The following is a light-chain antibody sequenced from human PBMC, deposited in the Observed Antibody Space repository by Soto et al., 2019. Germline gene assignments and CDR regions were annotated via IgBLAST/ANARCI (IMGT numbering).Light chain of an antibody. CDR3: QQYNKWPRT. Sequence: EIGLTQSAATLSLSPGERATLSCRASQSVSSTLAWYQQKPGQAPRLLIYGASTRATGIPARFSGSGYGTEFNLTISSLQSEDFAVYYGQQYNKWPRTFGQGTKVDIK. CDR2: GAS. CDR1: QSVSST. J-gene: IGKJ1*01. V-gene: IGKV3-15*01.